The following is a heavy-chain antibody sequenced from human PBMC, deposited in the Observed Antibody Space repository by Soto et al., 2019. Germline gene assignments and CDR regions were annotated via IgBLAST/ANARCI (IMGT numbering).Heavy chain of an antibody. J-gene: IGHJ5*02. CDR2: INHSGST. V-gene: IGHV4-34*01. Sequence: SETLSLTCAVYGGSFSGYYWSWIRQPPGKGLEWIGEINHSGSTNYNPSLKSRVTISVDTSKNQFSLKLSSVTAADTAVYYCARLSPLGWFDPWGQATLVTVSS. CDR3: ARLSPLGWFDP. CDR1: GGSFSGYY. D-gene: IGHD2-2*01.